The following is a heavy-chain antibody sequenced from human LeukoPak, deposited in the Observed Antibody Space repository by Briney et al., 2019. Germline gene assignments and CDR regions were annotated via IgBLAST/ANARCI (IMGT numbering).Heavy chain of an antibody. D-gene: IGHD3-9*01. CDR3: ARGLSGYFDWSPYYYYMDV. CDR1: GGSISSYY. CDR2: IYTSGST. J-gene: IGHJ6*03. V-gene: IGHV4-4*07. Sequence: PSETLSLTCTVSGGSISSYYWSWIRQPAGKGLEWIGRIYTSGSTNYNPSLKSRVTMSVDTSKNQFSLKLSSVTAADTAVCYCARGLSGYFDWSPYYYYMDVWGKGTTVTISS.